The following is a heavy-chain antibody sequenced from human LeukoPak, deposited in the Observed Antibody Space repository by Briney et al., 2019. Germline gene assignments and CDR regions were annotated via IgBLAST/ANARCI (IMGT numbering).Heavy chain of an antibody. CDR1: GFTFSTYA. J-gene: IGHJ5*02. CDR3: ARVVAGTYNWFDP. CDR2: IKQDGSEK. D-gene: IGHD6-19*01. V-gene: IGHV3-7*01. Sequence: GGSLRLSCAASGFTFSTYAMAWVRQAPGKGLEWVANIKQDGSEKYYVDSVKGRFTISRDNAKNSLYLQMNSLRAEDTAVYYCARVVAGTYNWFDPWGQGTLVTVSS.